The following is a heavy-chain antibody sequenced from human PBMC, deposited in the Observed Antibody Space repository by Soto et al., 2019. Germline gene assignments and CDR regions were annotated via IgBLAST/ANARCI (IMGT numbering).Heavy chain of an antibody. CDR2: ISPFTGDT. J-gene: IGHJ4*02. Sequence: ASVKVSCKTSGYSFTNYGINWVRQAPGQGLEWMGWISPFTGDTHYTQSLQGRITATTDTSTNTAYMELRSLRSADTAVYYCARSCSGGSCNSAYWGQGTLVTVYS. CDR1: GYSFTNYG. V-gene: IGHV1-18*04. D-gene: IGHD2-15*01. CDR3: ARSCSGGSCNSAY.